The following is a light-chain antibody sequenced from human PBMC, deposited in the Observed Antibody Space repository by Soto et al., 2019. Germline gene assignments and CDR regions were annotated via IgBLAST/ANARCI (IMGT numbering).Light chain of an antibody. CDR2: DVS. V-gene: IGLV2-14*01. J-gene: IGLJ1*01. CDR1: SSDVGGYNY. CDR3: SSYTTSNTRQIV. Sequence: QSALTQPASVSGSPGQSITISCTGTSSDVGGYNYVPWYQQHPGKAPKFMIYDVSNRPSGVSNRFSGSKSGNTASLTISGLQAEDEADYYCSSYTTSNTRQIVFGTGTRSPS.